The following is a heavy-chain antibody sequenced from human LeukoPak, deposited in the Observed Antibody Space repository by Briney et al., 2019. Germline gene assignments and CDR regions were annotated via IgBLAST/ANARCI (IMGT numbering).Heavy chain of an antibody. D-gene: IGHD2-21*02. CDR2: IYPGVYET. V-gene: IGHV5-51*01. CDR3: AIPPGYCGNDCSFDH. Sequence: GGSLKISCEGSGYSFSNYWIGWVRQMPGKGLEWMGIIYPGVYETRYSPSFQGLVTISVDKSISTAYLQWSSLKASDTAMYYCAIPPGYCGNDCSFDHWGQGTLVTVSS. CDR1: GYSFSNYW. J-gene: IGHJ4*02.